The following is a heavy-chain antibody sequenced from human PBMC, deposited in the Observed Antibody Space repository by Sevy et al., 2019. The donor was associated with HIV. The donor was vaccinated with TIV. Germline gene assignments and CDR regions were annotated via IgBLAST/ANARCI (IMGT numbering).Heavy chain of an antibody. CDR3: VRADPDQRVDS. J-gene: IGHJ4*02. CDR1: GDTFTNNY. Sequence: ASVKVSCKASGDTFTNNYIHWVRQAPGQGLEWMGMVDPSAGNTTYAQKFQGRVTMTRDTSTSILYMDLSSLRSEDTAVYYCVRADPDQRVDSWGQGTLVTVSS. V-gene: IGHV1-46*01. CDR2: VDPSAGNT.